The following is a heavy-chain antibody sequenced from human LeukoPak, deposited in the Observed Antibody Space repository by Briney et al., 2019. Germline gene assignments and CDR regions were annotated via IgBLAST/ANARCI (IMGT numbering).Heavy chain of an antibody. V-gene: IGHV4-31*03. J-gene: IGHJ4*02. CDR3: ARGGSYCSSTSCLGRYFDY. Sequence: SETLSLTCTVSGGSISSGGYYWSWIRQHPGKGLEWIGYIYYSGSTYYNPSLKSRVTISVDTSKNQFSLKLSSVTAADTAVYYCARGGSYCSSTSCLGRYFDYWGQGTLVTVSS. CDR2: IYYSGST. CDR1: GGSISSGGYY. D-gene: IGHD2-2*01.